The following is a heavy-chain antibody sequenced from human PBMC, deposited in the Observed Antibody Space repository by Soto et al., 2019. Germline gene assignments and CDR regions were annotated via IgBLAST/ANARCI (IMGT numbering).Heavy chain of an antibody. V-gene: IGHV4-34*01. CDR1: GGSFSGYY. Sequence: SETLSLTCAVYGGSFSGYYWSWIRQPPGKGLEWIGEINHSGSINYNPSLKSRVTISVDTSKNQFSLKLSSVTAADTAVYYCARGVQVELLWSNWFDPWGQGTLVTVSS. D-gene: IGHD1-7*01. CDR3: ARGVQVELLWSNWFDP. J-gene: IGHJ5*02. CDR2: INHSGSI.